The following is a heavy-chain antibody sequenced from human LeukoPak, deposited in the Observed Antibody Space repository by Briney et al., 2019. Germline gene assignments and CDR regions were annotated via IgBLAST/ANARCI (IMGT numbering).Heavy chain of an antibody. Sequence: GGSLRLSCAASGFTFSSYAMSWVRQAPGKGLEWVSSISSSSSYIYYADSVKGRFTISRDNAKNSLYLQMNSLRAEDTAVYYCARVVRIAAAGTRAFDIWGQGTMVTVSS. J-gene: IGHJ3*02. D-gene: IGHD6-13*01. CDR2: ISSSSSYI. CDR3: ARVVRIAAAGTRAFDI. CDR1: GFTFSSYA. V-gene: IGHV3-21*01.